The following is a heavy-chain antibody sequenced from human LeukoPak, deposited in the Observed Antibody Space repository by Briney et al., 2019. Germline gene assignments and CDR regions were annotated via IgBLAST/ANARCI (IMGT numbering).Heavy chain of an antibody. V-gene: IGHV3-48*03. J-gene: IGHJ4*02. CDR1: GFTFSSYE. Sequence: GGSLRLSCAASGFTFSSYEMNWVRQAPGKGLEWVSYISSSGSTIYYADSVKGRFTISRDNAKNSLYLQMNSLRAEDTAVYYCARVRAVTTFLDYWGQGTLVTVSS. CDR3: ARVRAVTTFLDY. CDR2: ISSSGSTI. D-gene: IGHD4-17*01.